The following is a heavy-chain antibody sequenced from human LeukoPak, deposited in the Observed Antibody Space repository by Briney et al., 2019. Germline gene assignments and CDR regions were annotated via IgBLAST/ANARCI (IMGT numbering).Heavy chain of an antibody. CDR3: ARRPGYSGYGLDV. J-gene: IGHJ6*02. V-gene: IGHV4-34*01. D-gene: IGHD1-26*01. Sequence: PSETLSLTCAVYGGSFSGYYWSWIRQPPGKGLEWIGEINHSGSTNYNPSLKSRATISVDTSKNQFSLKLSSVTAADTAVYHCARRPGYSGYGLDVWGQGTTVTVSS. CDR2: INHSGST. CDR1: GGSFSGYY.